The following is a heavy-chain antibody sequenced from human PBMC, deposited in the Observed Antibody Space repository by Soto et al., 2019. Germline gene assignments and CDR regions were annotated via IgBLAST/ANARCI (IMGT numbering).Heavy chain of an antibody. V-gene: IGHV1-69*12. CDR3: ARHPYTVMADHDAFDI. Sequence: QVQLVQSGAEVKKPGSSVKVSCKASGGTFSNYAISWVRQAPGQGLEWMGGIIPMFGTANYAQKFQGRVTIIADESTSTAYMEPSSLRSEDTAVYYCARHPYTVMADHDAFDIWGQGTMVTVSS. J-gene: IGHJ3*02. CDR1: GGTFSNYA. D-gene: IGHD5-18*01. CDR2: IIPMFGTA.